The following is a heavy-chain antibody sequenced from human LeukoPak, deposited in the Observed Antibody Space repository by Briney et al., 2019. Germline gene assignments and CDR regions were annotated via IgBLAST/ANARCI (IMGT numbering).Heavy chain of an antibody. CDR1: GFTFSSYD. D-gene: IGHD3-9*01. CDR2: IAIADDT. V-gene: IGHV3-13*01. CDR3: ARGLNDVLTGIEDAFDI. Sequence: GGSLRLSCAASGFTFSSYDMHWVRQPIGKGLEWVSGIAIADDTYYPGSVKGRFTISRENGRNSLYLQMNSLRAGDTAIYYCARGLNDVLTGIEDAFDIWGQGTMVTVSS. J-gene: IGHJ3*02.